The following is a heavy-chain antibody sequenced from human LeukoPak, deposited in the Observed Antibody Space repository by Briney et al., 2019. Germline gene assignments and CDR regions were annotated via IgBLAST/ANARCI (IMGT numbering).Heavy chain of an antibody. CDR3: ARTYYDILTGIRDFDY. CDR1: GFPFSDHY. D-gene: IGHD3-9*01. Sequence: GGSLRLSCAGSGFPFSDHYMDWVRQAPGKGLEWVGRTRNKARSYTTDYAASVKGRFTISRDASKNSVYLQMNSLKTEDTAVYYCARTYYDILTGIRDFDYWGQGTLVTVSS. J-gene: IGHJ4*02. CDR2: TRNKARSYTT. V-gene: IGHV3-72*01.